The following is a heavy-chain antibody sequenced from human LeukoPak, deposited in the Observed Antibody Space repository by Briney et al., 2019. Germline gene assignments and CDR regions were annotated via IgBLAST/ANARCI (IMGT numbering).Heavy chain of an antibody. J-gene: IGHJ4*02. CDR1: GFTFSSYS. V-gene: IGHV3-23*01. CDR2: ISDDSSNT. Sequence: GGSLRLSCVASGFTFSSYSMNWVRQAPGKGLDWVSSISDDSSNTYSADSVKGRFTISRDNSENTLYLQMSSLRAEDTALYFCAKRVGTYHFDSWGQGTLVTVSS. CDR3: AKRVGTYHFDS. D-gene: IGHD1-26*01.